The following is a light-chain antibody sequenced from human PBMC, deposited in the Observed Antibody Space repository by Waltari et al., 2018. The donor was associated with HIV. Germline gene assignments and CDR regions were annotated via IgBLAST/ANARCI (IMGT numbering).Light chain of an antibody. J-gene: IGLJ2*01. Sequence: QSVLTQPPSVSAAPGQKVTISCSGSNSHIGNNYVSWYQQLPGSAPKLLIYDNNKRPSGIPDRFSGSKSGTSATLGITGLQTGDEADYYCGTWDSSLSAGVFGGGTKVTVL. CDR3: GTWDSSLSAGV. V-gene: IGLV1-51*01. CDR1: NSHIGNNY. CDR2: DNN.